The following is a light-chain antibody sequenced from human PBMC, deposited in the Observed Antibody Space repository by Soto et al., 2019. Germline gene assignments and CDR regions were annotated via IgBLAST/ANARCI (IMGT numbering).Light chain of an antibody. J-gene: IGKJ1*01. CDR1: QGIGDY. Sequence: DLQMTQSPSSLSASVGDRVTITCRASQGIGDYLAWYQQKPGKAPKLLIYATSALQSGVPSRFSGSRSGTDFTLTISSLQPEDVATYYCQKYNSAPPTFGQGTKVEIK. CDR3: QKYNSAPPT. V-gene: IGKV1-27*01. CDR2: ATS.